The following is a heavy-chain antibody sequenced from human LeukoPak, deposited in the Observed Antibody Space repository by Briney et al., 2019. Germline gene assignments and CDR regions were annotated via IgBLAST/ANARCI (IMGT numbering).Heavy chain of an antibody. CDR1: GGSISSSSYY. CDR2: IYYSGST. CDR3: ARWDVRTSSEYYFDY. D-gene: IGHD3-10*02. Sequence: SETLSLTCTVSGGSISSSSYYCGWIRQPPGKGLEWIGSIYYSGSTYYNPSLKSRVTISVDTSKNQFSLKLRSVTASDTAVYYCARWDVRTSSEYYFDYWGQGTLVTVSS. V-gene: IGHV4-39*01. J-gene: IGHJ4*02.